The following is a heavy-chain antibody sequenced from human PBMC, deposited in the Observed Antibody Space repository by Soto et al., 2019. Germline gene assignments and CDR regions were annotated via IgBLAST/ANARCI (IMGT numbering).Heavy chain of an antibody. Sequence: SETLSLTCTVSGGSVSSGSYYWSWIRQPPGKGLEWIGYIYYSGSTNYNPSLKSRVTISVDTSKNQFSLKLSSVTAADTAVYYCARRFWSGYYPSYYMDVWGKGTTVTVSS. CDR1: GGSVSSGSYY. V-gene: IGHV4-61*01. D-gene: IGHD3-3*01. CDR3: ARRFWSGYYPSYYMDV. CDR2: IYYSGST. J-gene: IGHJ6*03.